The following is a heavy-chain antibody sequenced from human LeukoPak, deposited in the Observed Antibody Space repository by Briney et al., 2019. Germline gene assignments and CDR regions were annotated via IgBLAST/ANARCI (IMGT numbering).Heavy chain of an antibody. Sequence: GGSLRLSCAASGFTFSNYWMNWVRQAPGKGLEWVANIKRDGSEKYYVDSVKGRFTISRDNAKNLLYLQMNSLRAEDTAVYYCVKTAYGDYGYFDYWGQGILVTVSS. V-gene: IGHV3-7*03. CDR3: VKTAYGDYGYFDY. J-gene: IGHJ4*02. D-gene: IGHD4-17*01. CDR2: IKRDGSEK. CDR1: GFTFSNYW.